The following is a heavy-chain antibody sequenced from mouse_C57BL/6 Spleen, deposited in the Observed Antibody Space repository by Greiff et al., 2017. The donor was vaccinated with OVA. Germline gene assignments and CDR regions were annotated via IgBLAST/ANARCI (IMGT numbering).Heavy chain of an antibody. CDR1: AVDFSRYW. Sequence: AASAVDFSRYWMSWVRRAPGKGLEWIGEINPDSSTINYAPSLKDKFIISRDNAKNTLYLQMSKVRSEDTALYYCARAYYSNYFDYWGQGTTLTVSS. J-gene: IGHJ2*01. CDR2: INPDSSTI. V-gene: IGHV4-1*01. CDR3: ARAYYSNYFDY. D-gene: IGHD2-5*01.